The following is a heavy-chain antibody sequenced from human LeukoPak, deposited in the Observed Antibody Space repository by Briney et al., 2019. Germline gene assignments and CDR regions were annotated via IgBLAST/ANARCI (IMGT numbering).Heavy chain of an antibody. J-gene: IGHJ4*02. CDR1: GGTFSSYA. CDR3: ARALGYYDSSGYFDY. CDR2: INPSGGST. Sequence: ASVKVSCKASGGTFSSYAISWVRQAPGQGLEWMGIINPSGGSTTYAQKFQGRVTVTRDTSTSTVYMELSSLRSEDTAVYYCARALGYYDSSGYFDYWGQGTLVTVSS. D-gene: IGHD3-22*01. V-gene: IGHV1-46*01.